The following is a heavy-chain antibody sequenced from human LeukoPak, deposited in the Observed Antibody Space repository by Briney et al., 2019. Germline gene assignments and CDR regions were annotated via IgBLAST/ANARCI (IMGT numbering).Heavy chain of an antibody. CDR3: ARGRGPMVATGPYP. D-gene: IGHD5-12*01. Sequence: ASVKVSCKASGYTFTSYDINWVRQATGQGLEWMGWMNPNSGNTGYAQKFQGRVTMTRNTSISTAYMELSSLRSEYTAVYYCARGRGPMVATGPYPWGQGTPVTVSS. CDR1: GYTFTSYD. CDR2: MNPNSGNT. V-gene: IGHV1-8*02. J-gene: IGHJ5*02.